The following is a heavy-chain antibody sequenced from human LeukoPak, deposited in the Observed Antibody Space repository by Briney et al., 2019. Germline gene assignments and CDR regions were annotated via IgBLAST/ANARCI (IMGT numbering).Heavy chain of an antibody. CDR1: GFSVTNYY. D-gene: IGHD4-17*01. CDR2: IRDSGET. V-gene: IGHV3-66*03. Sequence: GGSLRLSCAGSGFSVTNYYMSWVRQAPGKGLEWVSLIRDSGETFYADSVKGRFTISRDNSKNTMYLQMNRLRVEDTAVYFCARDRAVTQDWVEFDPWGQGTLVTVSS. J-gene: IGHJ5*02. CDR3: ARDRAVTQDWVEFDP.